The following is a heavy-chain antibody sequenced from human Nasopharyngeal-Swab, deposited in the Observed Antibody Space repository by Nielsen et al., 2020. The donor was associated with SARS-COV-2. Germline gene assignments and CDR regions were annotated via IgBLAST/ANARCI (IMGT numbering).Heavy chain of an antibody. V-gene: IGHV3-11*04. D-gene: IGHD3-10*01. CDR2: ISSSGSTI. CDR1: GGSISSYY. J-gene: IGHJ6*02. Sequence: LSLTCTVSGGSISSYYWSWIRQAPGKGLEWVSYISSSGSTIYYADSVKGRFTISRDNAKNSLYLQMNSLRAEDTAVYYCASLLWFGELPSDYYYYGMDVWGQGTTVTVSS. CDR3: ASLLWFGELPSDYYYYGMDV.